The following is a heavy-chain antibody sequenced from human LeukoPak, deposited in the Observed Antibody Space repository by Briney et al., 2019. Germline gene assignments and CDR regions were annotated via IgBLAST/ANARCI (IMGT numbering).Heavy chain of an antibody. V-gene: IGHV4-34*01. D-gene: IGHD3-22*01. CDR2: INHSGST. J-gene: IGHJ4*02. Sequence: SETLSLTCAVYGGSFSGYYWSWIRQPPGKGLEWIGEINHSGSTNYNPSLMSRVTISVDTSKNQFSLKLSSVTAADTAVYYCARGGEYYYDSSGYYSWGQGTLVTVSS. CDR3: ARGGEYYYDSSGYYS. CDR1: GGSFSGYY.